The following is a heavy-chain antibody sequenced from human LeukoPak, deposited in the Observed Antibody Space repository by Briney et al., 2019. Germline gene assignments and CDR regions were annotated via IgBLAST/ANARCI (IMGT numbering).Heavy chain of an antibody. CDR2: ISGSGGST. CDR1: GFTFSRYA. V-gene: IGHV3-23*01. D-gene: IGHD6-13*01. Sequence: GGPLRLSCAASGFTFSRYAMSWVRQAPGKGLEWVSAISGSGGSTYYADSVKGRFTISRDNSKNTLYLQMNSLRAEDTAVYYCAKPIAASGTAYFDYWGQGTLVTVSS. J-gene: IGHJ4*02. CDR3: AKPIAASGTAYFDY.